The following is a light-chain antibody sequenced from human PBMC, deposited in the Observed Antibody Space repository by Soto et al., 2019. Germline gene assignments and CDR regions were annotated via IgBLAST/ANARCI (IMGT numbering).Light chain of an antibody. Sequence: IFFAQFPGTLSLSPRERATLSCRASQSVSSSYLAWYQQKPGQAPRLLIYGASSRATGIPDRFSGSGSGTDFTLTISRLEPEDFAVYYCQQYGSSPRTFGQGTKVDI. CDR2: GAS. CDR3: QQYGSSPRT. V-gene: IGKV3-20*01. J-gene: IGKJ1*01. CDR1: QSVSSSY.